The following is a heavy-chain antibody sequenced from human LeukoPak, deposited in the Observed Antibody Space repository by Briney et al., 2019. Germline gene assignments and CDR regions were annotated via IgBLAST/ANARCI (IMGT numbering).Heavy chain of an antibody. V-gene: IGHV1-24*01. Sequence: GASVKVSCKVSGYTLTELSMHWVRQAPGKGLEWMGGFDPEDGETIYAQKFQGRVTMTEDTSTDTAYMELSSLRSEDTAVYYCATDLRDGVSTRFRFSYWGQGTLVTVSS. CDR3: ATDLRDGVSTRFRFSY. J-gene: IGHJ4*02. D-gene: IGHD3-22*01. CDR2: FDPEDGET. CDR1: GYTLTELS.